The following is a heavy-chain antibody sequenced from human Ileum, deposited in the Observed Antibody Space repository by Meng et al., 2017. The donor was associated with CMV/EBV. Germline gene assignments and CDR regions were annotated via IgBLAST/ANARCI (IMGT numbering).Heavy chain of an antibody. CDR1: GLSVSANY. Sequence: GESLKILCAASGLSVSANYMTWVRQAPGKGLEWVSVFYTGGQTYYADAVKGRFTISRDTSKNTVDLQMNRLRAEDTAVYYCSSFDYAGHPDSFDIWGQGTLVTVSS. D-gene: IGHD3-9*01. CDR3: SSFDYAGHPDSFDI. J-gene: IGHJ4*01. V-gene: IGHV3-53*01. CDR2: FYTGGQT.